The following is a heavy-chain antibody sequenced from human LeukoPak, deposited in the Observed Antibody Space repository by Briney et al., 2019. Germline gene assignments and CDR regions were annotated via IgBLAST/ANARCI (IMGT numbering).Heavy chain of an antibody. CDR1: GFTFSSYA. CDR2: ISGSGGST. Sequence: PGGSLRLSCGASGFTFSSYAMSWVRQAPGKGLEWVSAISGSGGSTYYADSLKGRFTISRDNSKSTLYLQMNSLRADDTAVYYCARVGDWSNYFGMDAWGQGTTVSVSS. D-gene: IGHD3-16*01. V-gene: IGHV3-23*01. CDR3: ARVGDWSNYFGMDA. J-gene: IGHJ6*02.